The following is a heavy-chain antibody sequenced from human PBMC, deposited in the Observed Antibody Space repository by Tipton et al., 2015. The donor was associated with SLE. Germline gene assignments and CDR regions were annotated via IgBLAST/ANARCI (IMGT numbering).Heavy chain of an antibody. CDR3: ARHAEIPVMGYGMDV. D-gene: IGHD2-21*01. J-gene: IGHJ6*02. Sequence: LRLSCTVSGGSIISYYWSWIRQPPGKGLEWIGYIHYSGVTYYYPSLKSRVTMSVDTSKNQFSLKLNSVTAADTAVYYCARHAEIPVMGYGMDVWGQGTTVSVSS. CDR2: IHYSGVT. CDR1: GGSIISYY. V-gene: IGHV4-59*08.